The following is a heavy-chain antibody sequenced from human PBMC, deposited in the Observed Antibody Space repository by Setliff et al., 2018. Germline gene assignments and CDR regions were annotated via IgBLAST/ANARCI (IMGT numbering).Heavy chain of an antibody. J-gene: IGHJ4*02. V-gene: IGHV3-23*01. D-gene: IGHD6-13*01. Sequence: GGSLRLSCAASGFTFSSYAMSWVRQAPGKGLEWVSAISGSGGTTYYADSVKGRFTISRDNARNTLYFEMNSLRAEDTAVYYCAKANTGYRSTWLFDYWGQGTLVTVSS. CDR2: ISGSGGTT. CDR3: AKANTGYRSTWLFDY. CDR1: GFTFSSYA.